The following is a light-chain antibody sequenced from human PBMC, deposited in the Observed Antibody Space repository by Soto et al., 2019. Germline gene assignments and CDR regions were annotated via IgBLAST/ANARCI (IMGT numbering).Light chain of an antibody. CDR2: DAS. Sequence: DIQMTQSPSSLSASVGDRVTSTCQASQDISNYLNWYQQKPGKAPKLLIYDASNLETGVPSRFSGSGSGKDFTFTISSLQPEDIATYYCQQYDNLPPLTFGGGTKVDIK. V-gene: IGKV1-33*01. CDR3: QQYDNLPPLT. J-gene: IGKJ4*01. CDR1: QDISNY.